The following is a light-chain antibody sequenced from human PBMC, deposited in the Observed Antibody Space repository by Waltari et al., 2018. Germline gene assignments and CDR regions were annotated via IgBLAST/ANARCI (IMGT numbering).Light chain of an antibody. V-gene: IGKV2-30*01. J-gene: IGKJ1*01. CDR2: NVS. CDR3: MHSRDWPWT. CDR1: QSLAFIDGNTY. Sequence: DIVMTQSPFSLPVTLGQPASISCRSSQSLAFIDGNTYLNCFQQRAGQSPRRLFYNVSNRDSGVPDRFSGSGSGTDFTLKISRVEAEDVGVYYCMHSRDWPWTFGQGTKVEI.